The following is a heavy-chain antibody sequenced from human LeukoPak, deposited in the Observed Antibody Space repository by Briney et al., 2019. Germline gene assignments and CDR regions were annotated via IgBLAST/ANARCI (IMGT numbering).Heavy chain of an antibody. Sequence: ASVKVSCKASGGTFSSYAISWVRQAPGQGLEWMGWMNPNSGNTGYAQKFQGRVTMTRNTSISTAYMELSSLRSEDTAVYYCARGATMIVVVFDYWGQGTLVTVSS. CDR1: GGTFSSYA. CDR2: MNPNSGNT. D-gene: IGHD3-22*01. CDR3: ARGATMIVVVFDY. J-gene: IGHJ4*02. V-gene: IGHV1-8*02.